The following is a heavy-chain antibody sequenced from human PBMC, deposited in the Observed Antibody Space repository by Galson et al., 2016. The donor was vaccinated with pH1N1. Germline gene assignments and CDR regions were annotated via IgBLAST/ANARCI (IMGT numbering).Heavy chain of an antibody. CDR1: GGTFRNFV. V-gene: IGHV1-69*13. J-gene: IGHJ5*02. CDR2: LTPIFNTP. Sequence: SVKVSCKASGGTFRNFVVRWMRQAPGKGLEWMGGLTPIFNTPKYAQIFQDRVTFTADDATTTTYLELRSRTYEDTAVYFCAGDTETAAWYNCSDPWGQGTLATVSS. CDR3: AGDTETAAWYNCSDP. D-gene: IGHD2-2*01.